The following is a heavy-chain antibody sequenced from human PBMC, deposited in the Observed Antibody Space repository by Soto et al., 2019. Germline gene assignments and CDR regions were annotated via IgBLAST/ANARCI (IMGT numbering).Heavy chain of an antibody. CDR1: GYTFTSYG. Sequence: QVQLVQSGAEVKKPGASVKVSCKASGYTFTSYGISWVRQAPGQGLEWMGWISAYNGNTNYAQKLQGRVTMTTDTSLSTXYMELRSLRSDDTAVYYCARAAGYCSGGSCYWGDYWGQGTLVTVSS. CDR3: ARAAGYCSGGSCYWGDY. D-gene: IGHD2-15*01. CDR2: ISAYNGNT. J-gene: IGHJ4*02. V-gene: IGHV1-18*01.